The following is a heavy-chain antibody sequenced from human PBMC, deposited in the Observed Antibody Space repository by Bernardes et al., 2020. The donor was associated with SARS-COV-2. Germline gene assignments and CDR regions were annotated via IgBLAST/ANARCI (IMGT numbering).Heavy chain of an antibody. Sequence: SVKVSCKASGGTFSSYAISWVRQAPGQGLEWMGGIIPIFGTANYAQKFQGRVTITADESTSTAYMELSSLRSEDTAVYYCARDNAYYYDSSGYIDQSAFDVWGQGTMVTVSS. CDR2: IIPIFGTA. D-gene: IGHD3-22*01. CDR3: ARDNAYYYDSSGYIDQSAFDV. J-gene: IGHJ3*01. V-gene: IGHV1-69*13. CDR1: GGTFSSYA.